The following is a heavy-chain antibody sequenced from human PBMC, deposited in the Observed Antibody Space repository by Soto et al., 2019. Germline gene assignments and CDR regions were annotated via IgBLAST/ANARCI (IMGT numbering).Heavy chain of an antibody. J-gene: IGHJ4*02. CDR1: GGSFSGYY. V-gene: IGHV4-34*01. CDR3: ARGLYCTKGVCETPLDY. D-gene: IGHD2-8*01. Sequence: QVQLQQWGAGLLKPSETLSLTCAVYGGSFSGYYWSWIRQPPGKGLEWIGEINHSGSTNYNPSLKSRVTISVDTSKNQFSLKLSSVTAADTAVYYCARGLYCTKGVCETPLDYWGQGTLVTVSS. CDR2: INHSGST.